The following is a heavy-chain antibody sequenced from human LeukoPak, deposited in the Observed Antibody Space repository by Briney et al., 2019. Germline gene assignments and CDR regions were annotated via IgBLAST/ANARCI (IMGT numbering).Heavy chain of an antibody. V-gene: IGHV1-8*01. CDR1: GYTFTSYD. Sequence: ASVKVSCKASGYTFTSYDINWVRQATGQGLEWMGWMNPNSGDTGYAQTFQGRVTMTRDTSVGTAYMELSSLRSEDTAVYYCARDTGSSPGDYWGQGTLVTVSS. D-gene: IGHD1-26*01. J-gene: IGHJ4*02. CDR2: MNPNSGDT. CDR3: ARDTGSSPGDY.